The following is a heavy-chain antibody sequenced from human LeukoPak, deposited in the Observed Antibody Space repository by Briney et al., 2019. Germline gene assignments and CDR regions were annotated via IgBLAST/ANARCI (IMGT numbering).Heavy chain of an antibody. CDR3: ARXGGXCPY. J-gene: IGHJ4*02. CDR1: GGSISSGGYS. Sequence: TLXXTCAVSGGSISSGGYSWSWIRQPPGKGLEWIGYIYYSGSTYYNPSVKSQVTISVDTSKNQFSLKLSYVTAADTAVYYXARXGGXCPYWGQGXLVTVSS. CDR2: IYYSGST. V-gene: IGHV4-30-4*07. D-gene: IGHD2-21*01.